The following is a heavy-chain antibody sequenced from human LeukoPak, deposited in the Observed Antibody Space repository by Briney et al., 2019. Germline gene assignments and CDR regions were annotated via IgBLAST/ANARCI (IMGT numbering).Heavy chain of an antibody. D-gene: IGHD2-8*01. Sequence: PGGSLRLSCAASGFTFSSYGMHWVRQAPGKGLEWVAVISYDGSNKYYADSVKGRFTISRDNSKNTLYLQMNSLRAEDTAVYYCAKESTKHYYYMDVWGKGTTVTVSS. CDR2: ISYDGSNK. CDR3: AKESTKHYYYMDV. J-gene: IGHJ6*03. CDR1: GFTFSSYG. V-gene: IGHV3-30*18.